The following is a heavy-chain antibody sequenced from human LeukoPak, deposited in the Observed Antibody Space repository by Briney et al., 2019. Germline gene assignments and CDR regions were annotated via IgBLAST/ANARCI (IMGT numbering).Heavy chain of an antibody. J-gene: IGHJ4*02. CDR2: IYSGGST. D-gene: IGHD3-22*01. Sequence: PGGSLRLSCAASGFTVSSNYMSWVRQAPGKGLEWVSVIYSGGSTYYADSVKGRFTISRDNSKNTLYLQMNSLRAEDTAVYYCARDYPDDSSGDYRGYWGQGTLVTVSS. CDR1: GFTVSSNY. CDR3: ARDYPDDSSGDYRGY. V-gene: IGHV3-66*02.